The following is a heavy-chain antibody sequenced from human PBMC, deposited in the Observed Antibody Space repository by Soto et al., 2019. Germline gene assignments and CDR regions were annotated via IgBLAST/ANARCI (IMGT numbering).Heavy chain of an antibody. CDR3: AKVKWLLGYFDY. J-gene: IGHJ4*02. CDR2: ISGSGGST. Sequence: EVQLLESGGGLVQPGGSLRLSCAASGFTFSSYAMSWVRQAPGKGLEWVSAISGSGGSTYFADSVKGRFTISRDNSKNTLYLQMNSLRAEDTAVYYCAKVKWLLGYFDYWGQGTLVTVSS. D-gene: IGHD6-19*01. V-gene: IGHV3-23*01. CDR1: GFTFSSYA.